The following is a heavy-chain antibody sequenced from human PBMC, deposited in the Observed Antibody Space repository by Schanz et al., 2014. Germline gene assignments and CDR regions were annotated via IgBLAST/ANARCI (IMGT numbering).Heavy chain of an antibody. Sequence: EVQLVESGGGLIQPGGSLRLSCAVSGFSVSTNYMSWVRQAPGKGLEWVSSIYINSGSTNYADSVKGRFIISRDSSKNTLYLQMNSLRAEDTAVYYCAKDDTQVNGMDVWGQGTTVTVSS. CDR3: AKDDTQVNGMDV. J-gene: IGHJ6*02. CDR2: IYINSGST. V-gene: IGHV3-53*01. CDR1: GFSVSTNY.